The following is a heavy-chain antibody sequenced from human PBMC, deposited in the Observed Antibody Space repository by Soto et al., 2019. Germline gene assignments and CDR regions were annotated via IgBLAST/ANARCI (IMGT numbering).Heavy chain of an antibody. D-gene: IGHD3-3*01. CDR1: GYTFTSYG. CDR2: ISAYNGNT. CDR3: ARHLDELQFGVVIHPVGY. J-gene: IGHJ4*02. Sequence: QVQLVQSGAEVKKPGASVKVSCKASGYTFTSYGISWVRQAPGQGLEWMGWISAYNGNTNYAQKLQGRVTMTTDTSTSPAYMELRRLRSDDTAVYYCARHLDELQFGVVIHPVGYWRQGTLVTVSS. V-gene: IGHV1-18*01.